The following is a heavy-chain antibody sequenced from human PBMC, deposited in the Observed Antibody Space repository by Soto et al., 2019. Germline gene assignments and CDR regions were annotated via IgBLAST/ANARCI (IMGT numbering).Heavy chain of an antibody. V-gene: IGHV4-31*03. Sequence: QVQLQESGPGLVKPSQTLSLTCSVSGASISSGPYYWNWNRQRPGKGLEWIGYISDSGSTFYNPSLKSRVSILVDTSKNQVSLRPNSVTVADTAVYYCARDAGDLGSGMDVWGQGTTVTVSS. CDR1: GASISSGPYY. J-gene: IGHJ6*02. D-gene: IGHD3-10*01. CDR2: ISDSGST. CDR3: ARDAGDLGSGMDV.